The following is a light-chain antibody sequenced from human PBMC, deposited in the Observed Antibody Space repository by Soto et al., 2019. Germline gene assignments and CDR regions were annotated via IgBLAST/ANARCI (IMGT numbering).Light chain of an antibody. CDR3: LQDRNYPRT. V-gene: IGKV1-6*01. CDR1: QDIRNE. CDR2: GAS. Sequence: AIQMTQSPSSLSASVGDRVTITCRASQDIRNELGWYQQRPGKAPKALIYGASNLQSGVPSRFSGSGFGTDFTPTISSLQPEDFATYYCLQDRNYPRTFGQGTKVESK. J-gene: IGKJ1*01.